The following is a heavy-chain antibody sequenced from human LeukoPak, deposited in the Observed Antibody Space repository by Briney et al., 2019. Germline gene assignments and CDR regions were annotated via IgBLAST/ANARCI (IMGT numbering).Heavy chain of an antibody. J-gene: IGHJ4*02. V-gene: IGHV3-74*01. CDR2: IKYDGSYT. CDR3: VRDGDAYNFDF. Sequence: GGSLRLSCATSGFTLSLAWMHWVRQAPGKGLEWVSRIKYDGSYTNYADSVKGRFTISRDNARNTLSLHMISLRAEDMAVYFCVRDGDAYNFDFWGQGVLVTVSS. D-gene: IGHD5-24*01. CDR1: GFTLSLAW.